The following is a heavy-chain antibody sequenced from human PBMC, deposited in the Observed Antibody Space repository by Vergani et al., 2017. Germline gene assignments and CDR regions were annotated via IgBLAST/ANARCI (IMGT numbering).Heavy chain of an antibody. CDR3: ARADGSGYDFYYYYYYGMDV. CDR2: ISSSGSTI. V-gene: IGHV3-48*03. D-gene: IGHD5-12*01. Sequence: EVQLVESGGGLVQPGGSLRLSCAASGFTFSSYEMNWVRQAPGKGLEWVSYISSSGSTIYYADSVKGRFTIYRDNAKNSLYLQMNSLRAEDTAVYYCARADGSGYDFYYYYYYGMDVWGQGTTVTVAS. CDR1: GFTFSSYE. J-gene: IGHJ6*02.